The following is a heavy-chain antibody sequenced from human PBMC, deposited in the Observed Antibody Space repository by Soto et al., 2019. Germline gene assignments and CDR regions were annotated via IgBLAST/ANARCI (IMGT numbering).Heavy chain of an antibody. CDR1: GFSLSNARMG. Sequence: SGPTLVNPTDTLTLTCTVSGFSLSNARMGVSWIRQPPGKALEWLAHIFSNDEKSYSTSLKSRLTISKDTSKSQVVLTMTNMDHVDTATYYGARTYGDYYYGMDVWGQVTTVTVSX. D-gene: IGHD4-17*01. CDR3: ARTYGDYYYGMDV. J-gene: IGHJ6*02. V-gene: IGHV2-26*01. CDR2: IFSNDEK.